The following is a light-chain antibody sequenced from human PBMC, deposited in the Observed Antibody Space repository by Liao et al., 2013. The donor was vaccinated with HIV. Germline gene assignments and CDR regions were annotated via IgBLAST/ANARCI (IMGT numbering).Light chain of an antibody. Sequence: SSDLTQPPSVSVSSGQTSQDHLLWAMNWGDRFASWYQQKPGQSPLLVIYQDTKRPSGIPERFSGSSSGNTATLTISETQIMDEADYFCQAWDSSADVVFGGGTKLTVL. CDR2: QDT. CDR3: QAWDSSADVV. CDR1: NWGDRF. V-gene: IGLV3-1*01. J-gene: IGLJ2*01.